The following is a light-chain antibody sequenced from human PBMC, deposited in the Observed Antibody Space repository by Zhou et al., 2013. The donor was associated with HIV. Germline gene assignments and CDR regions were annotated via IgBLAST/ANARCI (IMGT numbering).Light chain of an antibody. CDR3: QQYYSYVWT. Sequence: AIRLTQSPSSLSVSTGDRITITCRASQYISTYVSWYQQKPGNPPKLLIYGASTLQSGVPSRFSGSGSGTEFNLTIDCLQSEDFATYHCQQYYSYVWTFGQGTKVEIK. J-gene: IGKJ1*01. CDR1: QYISTY. V-gene: IGKV1-8*01. CDR2: GAS.